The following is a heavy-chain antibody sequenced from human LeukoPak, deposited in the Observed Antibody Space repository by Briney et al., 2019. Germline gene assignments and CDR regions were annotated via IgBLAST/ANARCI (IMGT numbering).Heavy chain of an antibody. CDR2: ISSSGSTI. J-gene: IGHJ4*02. CDR1: GFTFSSYE. Sequence: GGSLRLSCAASGFTFSSYEMNWVRQAPGKGLEWVSYISSSGSTIYYADSVKGRFTISRDNAKNSLYLQMNSLRAEDTAVYYCAREPLRGEPFDYWGQETLVTVSS. D-gene: IGHD3-10*01. CDR3: AREPLRGEPFDY. V-gene: IGHV3-48*03.